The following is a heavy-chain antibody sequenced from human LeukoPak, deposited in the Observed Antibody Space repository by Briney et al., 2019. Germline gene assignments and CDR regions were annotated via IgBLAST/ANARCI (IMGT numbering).Heavy chain of an antibody. Sequence: SQTLSLTCTVSGYSISSGYYWGWIRQPPGKGLEWIGEINHSGSTNYNPSLKSRVTISVDTSKNQFSLKLSSVTAADTAVYYCASDDYYGSGSYRWWGQGTLVTVSS. CDR1: GYSISSGYY. CDR2: INHSGST. D-gene: IGHD3-10*01. CDR3: ASDDYYGSGSYRW. J-gene: IGHJ4*02. V-gene: IGHV4-38-2*02.